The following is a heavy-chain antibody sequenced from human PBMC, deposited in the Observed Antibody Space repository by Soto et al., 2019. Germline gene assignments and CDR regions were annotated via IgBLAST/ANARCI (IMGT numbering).Heavy chain of an antibody. V-gene: IGHV4-59*01. D-gene: IGHD5-12*01. CDR1: DGSLSRDN. J-gene: IGHJ4*02. CDR2: IDYSGST. Sequence: PETLSLSCTVSDGSLSRDNWCWTRQPPGKGLEWIGYIDYSGSTNYNPSLKSRVTISVDTSKNQFALKLSSVTAADTAVYYCARSEYSGYQYWGRGTLVTVSS. CDR3: ARSEYSGYQY.